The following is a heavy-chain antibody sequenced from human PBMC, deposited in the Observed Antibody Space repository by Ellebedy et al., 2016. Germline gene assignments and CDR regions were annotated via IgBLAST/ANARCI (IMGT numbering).Heavy chain of an antibody. Sequence: SGPTLVXPTQTLTLTCTFSGFSLSTTGMGVGWIRQPPGKALEWLALIYWNGDKRYSPSLKSRLTVTKDTSKNQVVLTMTNMDPVDTATYYCAHRRLRHVFDYWGQGTLVTVSS. CDR2: IYWNGDK. V-gene: IGHV2-5*01. CDR3: AHRRLRHVFDY. CDR1: GFSLSTTGMG. J-gene: IGHJ4*02. D-gene: IGHD3-10*01.